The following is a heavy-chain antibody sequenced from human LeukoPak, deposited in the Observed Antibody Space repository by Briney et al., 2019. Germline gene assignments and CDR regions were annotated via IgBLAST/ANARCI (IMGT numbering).Heavy chain of an antibody. V-gene: IGHV3-23*01. CDR3: AKEGGSGGSFEGNY. D-gene: IGHD2-15*01. Sequence: PGGSLRLSCVGSGFTFSSYWMSWVRQAPGKGLEWVSAISGIGGSTYYADSVKGRFTISRDNSKNTLYLQMNSLRAEDTAVYYCAKEGGSGGSFEGNYWGQGTLVTVSS. CDR1: GFTFSSYW. J-gene: IGHJ4*02. CDR2: ISGIGGST.